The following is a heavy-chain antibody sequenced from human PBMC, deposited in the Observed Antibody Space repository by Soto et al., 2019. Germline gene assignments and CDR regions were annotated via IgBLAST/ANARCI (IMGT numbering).Heavy chain of an antibody. CDR2: INPNGGST. CDR1: GYTFTSDY. J-gene: IGHJ4*02. CDR3: AREVFVGVGAPAY. Sequence: QVQLVQSGAEVKKPGASVKVSCKASGYTFTSDYMHWVRQAPGQGLEWMGRINPNGGSTIYSQNFRDRFSVTRDTSTSTGQREPGSLRSEDTAVYDWAREVFVGVGAPAYWGQGTLVTLSS. D-gene: IGHD1-26*01. V-gene: IGHV1-46*01.